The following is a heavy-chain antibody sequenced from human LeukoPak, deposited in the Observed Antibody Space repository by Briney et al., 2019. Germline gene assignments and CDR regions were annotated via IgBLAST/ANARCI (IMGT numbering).Heavy chain of an antibody. CDR1: SGSISSYY. CDR2: IYYSGTT. V-gene: IGHV4-59*01. J-gene: IGHJ2*01. D-gene: IGHD3-22*01. CDR3: ARGPPAGYYDSTAYPAWYFDL. Sequence: SSETLSLTCTVSSGSISSYYWSWIRQPPGKGLEWIGDIYYSGTTNYDPSLKSRATISGDTSKNQFSLKLSSVTAADTAVYYCARGPPAGYYDSTAYPAWYFDLWGRGTLVTVSS.